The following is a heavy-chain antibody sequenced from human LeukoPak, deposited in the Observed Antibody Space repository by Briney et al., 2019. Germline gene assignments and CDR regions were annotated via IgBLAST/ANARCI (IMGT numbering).Heavy chain of an antibody. Sequence: PSETLSLTCTVSGAPISPYYLTWIRQAPGKGLEWIGHRHPSGGTSYNPSLWSRVTISADTSKNQFSLSLTFVNAADTAVYYCATGADDTKVGYWGQGALVSVSS. CDR3: ATGADDTKVGY. D-gene: IGHD1-26*01. CDR2: RHPSGGT. J-gene: IGHJ4*02. V-gene: IGHV4-4*08. CDR1: GAPISPYY.